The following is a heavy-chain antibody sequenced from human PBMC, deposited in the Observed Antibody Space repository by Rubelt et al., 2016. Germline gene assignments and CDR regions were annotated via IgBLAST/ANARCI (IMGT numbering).Heavy chain of an antibody. CDR2: ISGSGGST. CDR3: ASSIVVVPAANYYYGMDV. D-gene: IGHD2-2*01. J-gene: IGHJ6*02. V-gene: IGHV3-23*01. CDR1: GFTFSSYA. Sequence: EVQLLESGGGLVQPGGSLRLSCAASGFTFSSYAMSWVRQAPGKGLEWVSAISGSGGSTYYADSVKGRFTISRDNSKHTLYLQMNSLRAEDTAVYYCASSIVVVPAANYYYGMDVWGQGTTVTVSS.